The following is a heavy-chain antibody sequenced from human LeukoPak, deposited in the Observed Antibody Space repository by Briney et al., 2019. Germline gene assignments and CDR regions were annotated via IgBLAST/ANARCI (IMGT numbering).Heavy chain of an antibody. V-gene: IGHV3-23*01. CDR3: AKEPVEEYCSGGSCEYFDY. Sequence: GGSLRLSCAASGFTFSSYAMSWVRHAPGKGLEWVSAISGSGGSTYYADSVKGRFTISRDNSKNTLYLQMNSLRAEDTAVYYCAKEPVEEYCSGGSCEYFDYWGQGTLVTVSS. D-gene: IGHD2-15*01. CDR1: GFTFSSYA. J-gene: IGHJ4*02. CDR2: ISGSGGST.